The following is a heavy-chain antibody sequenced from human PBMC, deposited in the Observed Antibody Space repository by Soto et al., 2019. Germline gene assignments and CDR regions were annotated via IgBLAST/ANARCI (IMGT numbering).Heavy chain of an antibody. D-gene: IGHD3-10*01. CDR3: ARDASGTLFHGMHV. Sequence: ASVKVSCKASENTFTGYYMHWVRQAPGQGLEWMGWINPTNVGTNYAEKFQGRVTMTSDTSKSTVYMEVSSLRFDDTAVYFCARDASGTLFHGMHVWGQGTTVTVSS. CDR2: INPTNVGT. CDR1: ENTFTGYY. J-gene: IGHJ6*02. V-gene: IGHV1-2*02.